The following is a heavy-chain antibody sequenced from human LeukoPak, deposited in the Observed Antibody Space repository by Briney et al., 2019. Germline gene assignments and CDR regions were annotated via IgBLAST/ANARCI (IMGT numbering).Heavy chain of an antibody. D-gene: IGHD5-12*01. CDR3: ARVTGYDWESFYDY. CDR2: IYTSGSS. V-gene: IGHV4-4*07. J-gene: IGHJ4*02. Sequence: SETLSLTCSVSGYSISRAYSWGWIRQPAGKGLEWIGRIYTSGSSNYNPSLKSRVTISVDTSKNQFSLKLRSVTAADTAVYYCARVTGYDWESFYDYWGQGTLVTASS. CDR1: GYSISRAYS.